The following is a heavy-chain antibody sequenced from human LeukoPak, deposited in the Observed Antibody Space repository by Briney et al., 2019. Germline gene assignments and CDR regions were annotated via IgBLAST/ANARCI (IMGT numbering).Heavy chain of an antibody. V-gene: IGHV3-30*02. D-gene: IGHD3-16*02. CDR3: AGGTNYDYVWGSYRWASFDY. J-gene: IGHJ4*02. CDR2: IRYDGSNK. CDR1: GFTFSSYG. Sequence: GGSLRLSCAASGFTFSSYGMHWVRQAPGKGLEWVAFIRYDGSNKYYADSVKGRFTISRDNSKNTLYLQMNSLRAEDTAVYYCAGGTNYDYVWGSYRWASFDYWGQGTLVTVSS.